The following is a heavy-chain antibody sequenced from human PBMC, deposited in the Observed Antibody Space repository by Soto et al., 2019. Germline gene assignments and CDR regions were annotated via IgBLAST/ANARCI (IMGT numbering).Heavy chain of an antibody. CDR1: GFTFMNYA. D-gene: IGHD5-18*01. V-gene: IGHV3-30-3*01. J-gene: IGHJ4*02. CDR3: ARDQDSAMIT. CDR2: ISSDGTNK. Sequence: QVHLVESGGGVVQPGRSLRLSCGASGFTFMNYAMHWVRQAPGKGLEWVTIISSDGTNKYYAYSVNGRFTISRDNSKNPLYLQMNSLSVEDTAIYYCARDQDSAMITWGQGTLVTVSS.